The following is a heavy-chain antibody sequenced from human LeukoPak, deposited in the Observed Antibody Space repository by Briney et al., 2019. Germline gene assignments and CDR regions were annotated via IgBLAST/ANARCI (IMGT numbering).Heavy chain of an antibody. CDR1: GFTFSSYA. D-gene: IGHD2-15*01. CDR3: ARDGGPYAFDI. Sequence: GGSLRLSCAASGFTFSSYAMHWVRQAPGKGLEWVAVISYDGSNKYYADSVKGRFTISRDNSKNTLYLQMNSLRAEDTAVYYCARDGGPYAFDIWGQGTMVTVSS. J-gene: IGHJ3*02. CDR2: ISYDGSNK. V-gene: IGHV3-30-3*01.